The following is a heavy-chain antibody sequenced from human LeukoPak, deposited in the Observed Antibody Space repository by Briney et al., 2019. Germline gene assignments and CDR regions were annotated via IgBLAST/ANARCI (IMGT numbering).Heavy chain of an antibody. CDR1: GFTVSSNY. J-gene: IGHJ4*02. CDR3: ARDNGYGDYVFDY. V-gene: IGHV3-53*01. Sequence: GGSLRLSCAASGFTVSSNYMSWVRQAPGKGLEWVSVIYSGGSTYYADSVKGRFTISRDNSKNTLYLQMNSLRAEDTAVYYCARDNGYGDYVFDYWGQGTLVSVSS. D-gene: IGHD4-17*01. CDR2: IYSGGST.